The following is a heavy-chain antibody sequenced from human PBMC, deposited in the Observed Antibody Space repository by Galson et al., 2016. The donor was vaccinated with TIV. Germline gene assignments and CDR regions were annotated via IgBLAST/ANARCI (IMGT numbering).Heavy chain of an antibody. D-gene: IGHD3-16*02. CDR2: IIPLLGIG. CDR1: GGTLSRFT. CDR3: ARVLESYYFDY. J-gene: IGHJ4*02. Sequence: SVKVSCKASGGTLSRFTVSWVRQAPGQGLEWMGRIIPLLGIGNHAQKFQNRVAITADRSTSAAYMELSSLKSEDTAVYYCARVLESYYFDYWGQGTLVTVSS. V-gene: IGHV1-69*02.